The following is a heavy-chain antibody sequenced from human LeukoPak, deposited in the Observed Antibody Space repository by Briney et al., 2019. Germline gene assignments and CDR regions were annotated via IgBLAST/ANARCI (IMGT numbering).Heavy chain of an antibody. CDR3: ASRIVGTPDYFDY. V-gene: IGHV3-7*01. J-gene: IGHJ4*02. D-gene: IGHD1-26*01. CDR1: GFTFSSYW. Sequence: GGSLRLSCAASGFTFSSYWMSWVRQAPGKGLEWVANIKEDGSEKYYVDSVKGRFTISRDNAKNSLYLQMNSLRAEDTAVYYCASRIVGTPDYFDYWGQGTLVTVSS. CDR2: IKEDGSEK.